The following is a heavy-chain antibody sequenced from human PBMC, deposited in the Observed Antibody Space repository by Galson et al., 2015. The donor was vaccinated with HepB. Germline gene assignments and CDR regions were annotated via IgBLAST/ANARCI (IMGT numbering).Heavy chain of an antibody. CDR3: ARVGEYCSSTSCPGAFDI. D-gene: IGHD2-2*01. CDR1: GFTFSSYS. J-gene: IGHJ3*02. V-gene: IGHV3-21*01. Sequence: SLRLSCAASGFTFSSYSMNWVRQAPGKGLEWVSSISSSSSYIYYADSVKGRFTISRDNAKNSLYLQMNSLRAEDTAVYYCARVGEYCSSTSCPGAFDIWGQGTMVTVSS. CDR2: ISSSSSYI.